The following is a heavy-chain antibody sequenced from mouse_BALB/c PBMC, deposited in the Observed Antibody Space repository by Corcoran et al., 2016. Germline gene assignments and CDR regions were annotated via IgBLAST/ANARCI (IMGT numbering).Heavy chain of an antibody. CDR2: INTNTGEP. V-gene: IGHV9-3*02. CDR1: GYTFTNYG. D-gene: IGHD1-3*01. CDR3: ARYIYRYFDY. Sequence: QIQLVQSGPELKKPGETVKISCKASGYTFTNYGMNWVKQAPGKGLKWMGWINTNTGEPTYAEEFKGRFAFSLDTSASTAYLQINNLKNEDTATYFCARYIYRYFDYWGQGTTLTVSS. J-gene: IGHJ2*01.